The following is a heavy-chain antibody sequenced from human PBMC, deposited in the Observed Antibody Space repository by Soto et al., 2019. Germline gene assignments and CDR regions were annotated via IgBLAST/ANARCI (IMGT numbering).Heavy chain of an antibody. CDR1: GFTFSNNA. D-gene: IGHD5-18*01. CDR2: ISGRGDNT. V-gene: IGHV3-23*01. J-gene: IGHJ4*02. Sequence: EVQVLESGGGLVQPGGSLRLSCAASGFTFSNNAMTWVRQAPGKGLEWVSTISGRGDNTYYADSVKGRFTISRDNSKTTLYRKMNSLGAEDTAEYYCVKGGWGYRSDSWGQGTLVTVSS. CDR3: VKGGWGYRSDS.